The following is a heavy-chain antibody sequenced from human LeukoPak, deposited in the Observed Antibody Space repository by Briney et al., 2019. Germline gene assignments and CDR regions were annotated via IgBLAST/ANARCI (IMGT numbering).Heavy chain of an antibody. D-gene: IGHD2-15*01. V-gene: IGHV4-31*03. J-gene: IGHJ5*02. CDR1: GGSISSGGYY. CDR3: AREAATRRTLKNWFDP. Sequence: SETLSLTCTVSGGSISSGGYYWSWICQHPGKGLEWIGYIYYSGSTYYNPSLKSRVTISVDTSKNQFSLKLSSVTAADTAVYYCAREAATRRTLKNWFDPWGQGTLVTVSS. CDR2: IYYSGST.